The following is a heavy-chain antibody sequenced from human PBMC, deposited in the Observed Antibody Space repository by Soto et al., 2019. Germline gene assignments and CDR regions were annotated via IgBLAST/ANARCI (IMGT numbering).Heavy chain of an antibody. D-gene: IGHD3-10*01. CDR3: ARVRYYYGSGSHFYDY. Sequence: SVKVSCKASGGTFSSYAISWVRQAPGQGLEWMGGIIPIFGTANYAQKFQGRVTITADESTSTAYMELSSLRSEDTAVYYCARVRYYYGSGSHFYDYWGQGTLVTVSS. CDR1: GGTFSSYA. V-gene: IGHV1-69*13. J-gene: IGHJ4*02. CDR2: IIPIFGTA.